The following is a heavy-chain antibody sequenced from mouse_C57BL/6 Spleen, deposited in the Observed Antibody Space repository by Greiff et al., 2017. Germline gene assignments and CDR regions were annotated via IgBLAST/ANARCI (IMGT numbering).Heavy chain of an antibody. J-gene: IGHJ2*01. CDR3: ARDLSYYYGSSPFDY. Sequence: QVQLQQSGAELVRPGTSVKVSCKASGYAFTNYLIEWVKQRPGQGLEWIGVINPGSGGTNYNEKVKGKATLTADKSSSTAYMQLSSLTSEDSAVYFCARDLSYYYGSSPFDYWGQGTTLTVSS. CDR2: INPGSGGT. V-gene: IGHV1-54*01. CDR1: GYAFTNYL. D-gene: IGHD1-1*01.